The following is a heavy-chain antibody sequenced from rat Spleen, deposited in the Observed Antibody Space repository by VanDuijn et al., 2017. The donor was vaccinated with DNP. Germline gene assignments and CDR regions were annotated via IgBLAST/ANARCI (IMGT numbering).Heavy chain of an antibody. CDR2: IIYDGSST. D-gene: IGHD1-10*01. CDR3: ASLGQLH. Sequence: EVHLVESGGGLVQPGRSLKLSCAASGFTFSDYYMAWVRQAPKKGLEWVATIIYDGSSTYYGDSVKGRFTISRDNAKSTLYLQMNSLQTEDTAMYFCASLGQLHWGQGTLVTVSS. J-gene: IGHJ3*01. CDR1: GFTFSDYY. V-gene: IGHV5-22*01.